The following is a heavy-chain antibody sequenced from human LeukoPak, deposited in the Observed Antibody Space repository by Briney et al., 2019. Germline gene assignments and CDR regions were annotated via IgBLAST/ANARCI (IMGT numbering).Heavy chain of an antibody. D-gene: IGHD3-9*01. CDR1: GFTFSSYG. CDR3: AKADILTGYHPFHY. V-gene: IGHV3-30*18. J-gene: IGHJ4*02. Sequence: GGSLRLSCAASGFTFSSYGMHWVRQAPGKGLEWVAVISYDGSNKYYADSVKGRFTISRDNSKNTLYLQMNSLRAEDTAVYYCAKADILTGYHPFHYWGQGTLATV. CDR2: ISYDGSNK.